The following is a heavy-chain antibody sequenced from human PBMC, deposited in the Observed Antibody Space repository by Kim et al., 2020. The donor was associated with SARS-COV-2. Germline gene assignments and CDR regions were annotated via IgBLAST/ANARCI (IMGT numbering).Heavy chain of an antibody. CDR2: SRNKARGYTP. V-gene: IGHV3-72*01. Sequence: GGSLRLSCAASGFAFSDNYMDWVRQAPGKGLEWVGRSRNKARGYTPQYAASVKGRFVISRDDSENSMYLQMTSLKTEDTAVYYCTVDLVGPTGTAYWGQG. CDR3: TVDLVGPTGTAY. CDR1: GFAFSDNY. J-gene: IGHJ4*02. D-gene: IGHD1-26*01.